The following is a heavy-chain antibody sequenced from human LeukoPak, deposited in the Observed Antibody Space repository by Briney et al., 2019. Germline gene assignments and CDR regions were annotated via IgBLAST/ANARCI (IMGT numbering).Heavy chain of an antibody. CDR1: GYTLTDYY. D-gene: IGHD3-22*01. V-gene: IGHV1-2*04. CDR3: AREYYYDSSGYPGGMDV. CDR2: INPNSGGT. J-gene: IGHJ6*02. Sequence: GASVKVSCKASGYTLTDYYMHWVRQAPGQGLEWMGRINPNSGGTNYAQKFQGWVTMTRDTSISTAYMELSRLRSDDTAVYYCAREYYYDSSGYPGGMDVWGQGTTVTVSS.